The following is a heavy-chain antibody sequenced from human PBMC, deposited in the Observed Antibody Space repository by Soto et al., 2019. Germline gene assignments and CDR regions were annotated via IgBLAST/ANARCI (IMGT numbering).Heavy chain of an antibody. Sequence: SETLSLTCTVSGGSITTGGYYWSWIRQLPGKGLEWIGHRYYSESTYYNPSLKSRVSISLDTSKNQFSLKLSFVTAADTAMYYCARTKCSGGSCYSWSLDYWGQGTPVTAPQ. V-gene: IGHV4-31*03. D-gene: IGHD2-15*01. CDR3: ARTKCSGGSCYSWSLDY. J-gene: IGHJ4*02. CDR2: RYYSEST. CDR1: GGSITTGGYY.